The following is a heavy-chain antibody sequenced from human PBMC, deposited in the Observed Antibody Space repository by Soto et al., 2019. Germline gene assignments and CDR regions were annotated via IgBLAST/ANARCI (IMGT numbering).Heavy chain of an antibody. CDR3: AAPRDEYGSGVSWFTYGMDI. V-gene: IGHV3-23*01. J-gene: IGHJ6*02. D-gene: IGHD3-10*01. CDR2: LDGAGGST. Sequence: GGSLRLSCLASGFTFSDFAMTWVRHGPGRGLEWVASLDGAGGSTYYAESVRGRFSISRDNSQNTLFLQMKRLTVADTAIYYCAAPRDEYGSGVSWFTYGMDIWGQGTTVTVSS. CDR1: GFTFSDFA.